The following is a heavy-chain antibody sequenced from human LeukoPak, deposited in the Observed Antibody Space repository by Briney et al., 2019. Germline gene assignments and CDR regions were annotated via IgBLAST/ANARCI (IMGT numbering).Heavy chain of an antibody. CDR1: GFSVRSNY. Sequence: GSLRLSCAASGFSVRSNYMSWVRQAPGKGLEWVSVIYTGGSTYYADSVKDRFTISRDNSKNTLYLQMNSLRAEDTAVYYCARVEIGWFDPWGQGTLVTVSS. CDR2: IYTGGST. J-gene: IGHJ5*02. CDR3: ARVEIGWFDP. V-gene: IGHV3-53*01.